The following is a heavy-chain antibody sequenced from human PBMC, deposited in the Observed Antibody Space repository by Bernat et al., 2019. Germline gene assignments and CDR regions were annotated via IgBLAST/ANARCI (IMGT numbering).Heavy chain of an antibody. J-gene: IGHJ4*02. D-gene: IGHD6-13*01. Sequence: QVQLVESGGGVVQPGRSLRLSCAASGFTFSSYGMHWVRQAPGKGLEWVAVISYDGSTKYYADSVKGRFTISRDNSKNTLYLQMNSLRAEDTAVYYCEKEFRAAAGTVDYWGQGTLVTVSS. V-gene: IGHV3-30*18. CDR1: GFTFSSYG. CDR3: EKEFRAAAGTVDY. CDR2: ISYDGSTK.